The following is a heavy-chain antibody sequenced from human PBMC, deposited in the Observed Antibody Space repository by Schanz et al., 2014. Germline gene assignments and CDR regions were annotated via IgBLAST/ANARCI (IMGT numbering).Heavy chain of an antibody. Sequence: VQLVESGGGLVQPGGSLKLSCAASGLIFSNYVMSWVRQAPGKGLEWIGEINHSGNNYYNPSLKSRVTISVDTSKNQYSLKLTSVTAADTAVYYCATNMVQGTISDAIDIWGQGTMXTVSS. V-gene: IGHV4-4*02. CDR2: INHSGNN. J-gene: IGHJ3*02. D-gene: IGHD3-10*01. CDR1: GLIFSNYV. CDR3: ATNMVQGTISDAIDI.